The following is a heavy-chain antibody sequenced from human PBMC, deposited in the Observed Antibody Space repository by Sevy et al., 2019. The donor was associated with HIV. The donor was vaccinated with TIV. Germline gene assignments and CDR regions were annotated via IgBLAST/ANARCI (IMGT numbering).Heavy chain of an antibody. CDR1: GGSISKIGNY. CDR3: AKIYDY. Sequence: SETLSLTCSVSGGSISKIGNYWGWVRQPPGERLEWIGDIFHTGKTNYNPSLKSRVTISLDTSKNQFSLKLSSVTAADTAVYYSAKIYDYWGPGALVTVSS. J-gene: IGHJ4*02. D-gene: IGHD3-3*01. CDR2: IFHTGKT. V-gene: IGHV4-39*01.